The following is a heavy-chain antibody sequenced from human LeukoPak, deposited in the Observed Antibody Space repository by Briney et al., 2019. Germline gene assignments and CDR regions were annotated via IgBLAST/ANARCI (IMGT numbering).Heavy chain of an antibody. CDR1: GFTFSSYD. V-gene: IGHV3-13*01. J-gene: IGHJ4*02. D-gene: IGHD3-9*01. Sequence: GGSLRLSCAASGFTFSSYDMHWVRQATGKGLEWVSAIGTAGDTYYPGSVKGRFTISRENAKNSLYLQMNSLRAGDTAVYYRARARYLTEIDYWGQGTLVTVSS. CDR2: IGTAGDT. CDR3: ARARYLTEIDY.